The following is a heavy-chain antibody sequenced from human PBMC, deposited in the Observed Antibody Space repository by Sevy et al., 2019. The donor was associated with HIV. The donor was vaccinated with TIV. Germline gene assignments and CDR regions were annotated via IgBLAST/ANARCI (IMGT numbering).Heavy chain of an antibody. D-gene: IGHD2-2*01. CDR2: IKRDGSEK. J-gene: IGHJ6*02. V-gene: IGHV3-7*03. Sequence: GGSLRLSCAVSGFSGFTFSSFVISWVRQAPGKGLEWVANIKRDGSEKYYVASVKGRFTISRDNAKTSLFLQMNSLRGEDTAVYYCARDCSSASCLWGMDVWGQGTTVTVSS. CDR1: GFSGFTFSSFV. CDR3: ARDCSSASCLWGMDV.